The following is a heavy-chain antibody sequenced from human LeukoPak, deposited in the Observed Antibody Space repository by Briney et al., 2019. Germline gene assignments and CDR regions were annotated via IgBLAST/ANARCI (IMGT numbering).Heavy chain of an antibody. V-gene: IGHV5-51*01. D-gene: IGHD1-26*01. CDR2: IYPGDSDT. Sequence: GGSLQISCQGSGYRFTNYWIGWVRPLPGKGLEWMGIIYPGDSDTRYSPSFQGQVTISADKSISTAYLQWSSLKASDTAMYYCARHGGRGRWFDPWGQGTLVTVSS. J-gene: IGHJ5*02. CDR1: GYRFTNYW. CDR3: ARHGGRGRWFDP.